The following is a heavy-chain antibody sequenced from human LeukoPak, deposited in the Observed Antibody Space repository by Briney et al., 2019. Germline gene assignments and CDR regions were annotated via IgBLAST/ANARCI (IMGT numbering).Heavy chain of an antibody. J-gene: IGHJ4*02. D-gene: IGHD3-22*01. Sequence: GESLKISCKGSGYSFTSYWIGCVRQMPGKGLEWMGVIYPGDSDTRYSPSFQGQVTISADKSTSTAYLQWSSLKASDTAIYYCARRYYDNDGYFYFDYWGQGTPVTVSS. CDR2: IYPGDSDT. CDR3: ARRYYDNDGYFYFDY. CDR1: GYSFTSYW. V-gene: IGHV5-51*01.